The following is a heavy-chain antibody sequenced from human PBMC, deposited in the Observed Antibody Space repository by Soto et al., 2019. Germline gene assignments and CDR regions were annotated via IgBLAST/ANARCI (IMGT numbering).Heavy chain of an antibody. J-gene: IGHJ6*01. D-gene: IGHD3-3*01. Sequence: QVQLVQSGAEVKKPGASVKVSCKASGYTFTSYGISWVRQAPGQGLEWMGWMSAYNGNTNYAQKLQGSATMTTDTYTVTDYMELMSLRSADTAVYYCARDYDFWSGWVLYYDYGMDFWGQGTTVTVSS. CDR2: MSAYNGNT. CDR1: GYTFTSYG. V-gene: IGHV1-18*01. CDR3: ARDYDFWSGWVLYYDYGMDF.